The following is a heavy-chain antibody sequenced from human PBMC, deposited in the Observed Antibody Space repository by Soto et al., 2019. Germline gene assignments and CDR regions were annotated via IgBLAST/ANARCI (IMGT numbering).Heavy chain of an antibody. D-gene: IGHD6-19*01. CDR1: GFTFSSYG. V-gene: IGHV3-30*18. J-gene: IGHJ4*02. CDR3: AKGGIAVEDY. CDR2: ISYDGSNK. Sequence: GGSLRLSCAASGFTFSSYGMHWVRQAPGKGLEWVVVISYDGSNKYYADSVKGRFTISRDNSKNTLYLQMNSLRAEDTAVYYCAKGGIAVEDYWGQGTLVTVSS.